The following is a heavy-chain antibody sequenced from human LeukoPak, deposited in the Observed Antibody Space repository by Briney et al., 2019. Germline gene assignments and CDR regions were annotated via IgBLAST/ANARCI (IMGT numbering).Heavy chain of an antibody. V-gene: IGHV4-59*01. CDR3: ASLPYYYDSSAVGAFDI. D-gene: IGHD3-22*01. CDR1: GGSISSYY. J-gene: IGHJ3*02. Sequence: PSETLSLTCTVSGGSISSYYWSWIRQPPGKGLEWIGYIYYSGSTNYNPSLKSRVTISVDTSKNQFSLKLSSVTAADTAVYYCASLPYYYDSSAVGAFDIWGQGTMVTVSS. CDR2: IYYSGST.